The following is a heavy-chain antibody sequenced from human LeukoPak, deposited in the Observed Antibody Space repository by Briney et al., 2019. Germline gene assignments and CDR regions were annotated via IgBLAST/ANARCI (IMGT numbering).Heavy chain of an antibody. CDR2: ISGSGGST. D-gene: IGHD4-17*01. CDR3: AKVFGVYGDYRLKYFDY. CDR1: GFTFSSYG. J-gene: IGHJ4*02. Sequence: GGSLRLSCAASGFTFSSYGMSWVRQAPGKGLEWVSAISGSGGSTYYADSVKGRFTISRDNSKNTLYLQMNSLRAEDTAVYYCAKVFGVYGDYRLKYFDYWGQGTLVTVSS. V-gene: IGHV3-23*01.